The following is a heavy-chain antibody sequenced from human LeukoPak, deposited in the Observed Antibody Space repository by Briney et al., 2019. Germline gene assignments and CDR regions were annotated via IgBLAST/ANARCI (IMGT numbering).Heavy chain of an antibody. D-gene: IGHD4-17*01. CDR1: GFTFSSYG. Sequence: GGSLRLSCAASGFTFSSYGMHWVRQAPGKGLEWVAVISYDGSNKYYADSVKGRFTISRDNSKNTLYLRMNSLRAEDTAVYYCAKDAATTPYYFDYWGQGTLVTVSS. J-gene: IGHJ4*02. CDR2: ISYDGSNK. CDR3: AKDAATTPYYFDY. V-gene: IGHV3-30*18.